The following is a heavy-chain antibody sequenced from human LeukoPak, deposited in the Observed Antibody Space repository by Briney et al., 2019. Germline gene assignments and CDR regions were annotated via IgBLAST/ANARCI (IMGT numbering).Heavy chain of an antibody. D-gene: IGHD2-15*01. CDR2: AYGDGTDK. CDR1: GFTFSNAW. Sequence: GGSLRLSCAASGFTFSNAWMSWVRQAPGKGLEWVAVAYGDGTDKYYADSVKGRFTISKDLSQNRLYMQMNSLRAEDAAMYYCATGGRFYYDLWGQGTLVTVSS. CDR3: ATGGRFYYDL. V-gene: IGHV3-33*08. J-gene: IGHJ4*02.